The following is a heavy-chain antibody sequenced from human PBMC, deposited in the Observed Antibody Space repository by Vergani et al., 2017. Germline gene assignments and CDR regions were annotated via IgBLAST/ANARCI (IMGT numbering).Heavy chain of an antibody. Sequence: EVQLLESGGGLVQPGGSLRLSCAASGFTFSSYAMSWVRQAPGKGLEWVSAISGSGGSTYYADSVKGRFTISRDNSKNTLYLQMNSLRAEDTAVYYCAREEGYYYGSGSYFYNWFDPWGQGTLVTVSS. CDR1: GFTFSSYA. D-gene: IGHD3-10*01. CDR2: ISGSGGST. V-gene: IGHV3-23*01. CDR3: AREEGYYYGSGSYFYNWFDP. J-gene: IGHJ5*02.